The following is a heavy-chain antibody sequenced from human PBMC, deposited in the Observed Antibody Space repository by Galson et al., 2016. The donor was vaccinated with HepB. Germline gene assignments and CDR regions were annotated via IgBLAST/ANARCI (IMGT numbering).Heavy chain of an antibody. CDR1: GFTFSTYW. D-gene: IGHD1-26*01. CDR3: TRDCRYSGTYGTLD. CDR2: IKSDGSDI. J-gene: IGHJ4*02. Sequence: SLRLSCAASGFTFSTYWMHWVRQAPGKGLVWVSCIKSDGSDITYADSVKGRFTISRDNAKNTLDLQMNSLRAEDTAVYYCTRDCRYSGTYGTLDWGQGTLVTVSS. V-gene: IGHV3-74*01.